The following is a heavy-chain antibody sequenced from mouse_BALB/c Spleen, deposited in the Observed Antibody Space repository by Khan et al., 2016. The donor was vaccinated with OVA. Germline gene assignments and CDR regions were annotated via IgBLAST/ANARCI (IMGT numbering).Heavy chain of an antibody. CDR1: GYTFTSYW. Sequence: QVQLQQSGAELVRPGASVKLSCEASGYTFTSYWMNWVKQSPEQGLEWIGRIDPYDSETHYNQNFKDKAILTVDKSSSTAYMQLTSLTSADSAGYYGAKNPFAYWGQGTLVTVSA. CDR2: IDPYDSET. CDR3: AKNPFAY. V-gene: IGHV1-74*01. J-gene: IGHJ3*01.